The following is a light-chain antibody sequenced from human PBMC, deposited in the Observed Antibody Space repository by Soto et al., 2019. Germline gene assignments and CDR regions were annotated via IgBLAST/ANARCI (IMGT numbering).Light chain of an antibody. J-gene: IGKJ1*01. CDR1: QSINAW. CDR3: QQYHRYST. CDR2: DVS. V-gene: IGKV1-5*01. Sequence: DIHMTQAPSTLSASVGDRVTITCRASQSINAWLAWYQQKPGKAPKLLIYDVSTLASGVPLRFSGSASGTEFTLTISNLESDDFASYYCQQYHRYSTFGQGTRVDIK.